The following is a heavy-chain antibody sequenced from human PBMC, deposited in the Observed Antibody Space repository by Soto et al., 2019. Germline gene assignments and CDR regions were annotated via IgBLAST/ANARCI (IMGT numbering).Heavy chain of an antibody. CDR2: ISAYNGNT. D-gene: IGHD2-15*01. CDR1: GYTFTSYG. V-gene: IGHV1-18*01. J-gene: IGHJ4*02. Sequence: ASVKVSCKASGYTFTSYGISWVRQAPGQGLEWMGWISAYNGNTNYAQKLQGRVTITTDTSTSTAYMELGSLRSEDTAVYYCASIRYCSGGSCSYYFDYWGQGTLVTVSS. CDR3: ASIRYCSGGSCSYYFDY.